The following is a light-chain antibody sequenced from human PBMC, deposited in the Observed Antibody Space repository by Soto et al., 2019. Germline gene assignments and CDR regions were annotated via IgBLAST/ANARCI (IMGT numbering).Light chain of an antibody. CDR3: QQYNSYPGT. V-gene: IGKV1-5*01. CDR2: DAS. Sequence: IQMPQSPSTLSATVGDRVTITCRASQSISSWLAWYQQKPGKAPKLLIYDASSLESGVPSRFSGSGSGTEFTLTISSLQPDDFAPYYCQQYNSYPGTFGQGTKLDIK. CDR1: QSISSW. J-gene: IGKJ1*01.